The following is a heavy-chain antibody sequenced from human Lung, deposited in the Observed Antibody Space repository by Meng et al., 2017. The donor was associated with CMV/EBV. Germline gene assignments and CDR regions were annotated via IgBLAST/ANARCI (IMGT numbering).Heavy chain of an antibody. CDR3: ARDILERNAFDM. J-gene: IGHJ3*02. CDR2: ISYIGST. Sequence: SXTXSLXCTVSGGSVSSGSYYWSWLRQPPGKGLEWIGYISYIGSTNYNPSPKSRVTISVDTSKNQFSLKLSSVTAADTAIFYCARDILERNAFDMWGQGTXVTVSS. V-gene: IGHV4-61*01. CDR1: GGSVSSGSYY. D-gene: IGHD1-1*01.